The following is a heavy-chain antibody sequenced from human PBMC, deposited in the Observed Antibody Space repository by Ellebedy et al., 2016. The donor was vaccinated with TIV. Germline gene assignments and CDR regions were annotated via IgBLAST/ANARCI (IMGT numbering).Heavy chain of an antibody. J-gene: IGHJ4*02. CDR3: ARSVGWYTPYDY. CDR2: IYSSGSG. V-gene: IGHV4-59*01. Sequence: MPSETLSLTCTVSGDSISGYYWSWIRQPPGKGLEWIGSIYSSGSGEYHPSLKSRVTMSVHTSRGQFSLRLNSVTAADTAVYYCARSVGWYTPYDYWGQGTLVTVSS. CDR1: GDSISGYY. D-gene: IGHD6-19*01.